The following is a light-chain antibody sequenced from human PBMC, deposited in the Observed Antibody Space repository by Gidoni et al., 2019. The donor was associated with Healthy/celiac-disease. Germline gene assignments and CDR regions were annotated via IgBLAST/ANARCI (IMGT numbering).Light chain of an antibody. J-gene: IGKJ5*01. V-gene: IGKV1-33*01. CDR3: QQYDNLRIT. Sequence: DIQMTPSPSSLSASVGDRGTITCQASQDISNYLNWYQQKPGKAPKLLIYDASNLETGVPSRFSGSGSGTDFTFTISSLQPEDIATYYCQQYDNLRITFGQGTRLEIK. CDR1: QDISNY. CDR2: DAS.